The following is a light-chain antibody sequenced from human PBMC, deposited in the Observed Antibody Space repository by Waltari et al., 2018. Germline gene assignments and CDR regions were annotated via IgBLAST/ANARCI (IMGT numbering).Light chain of an antibody. Sequence: EIVFTQSPDTLSLSPGETATLSCRASQSVRRPYLAWYQQKPGQPPRLLIYGVFRRATGIPDRFSGSGSGTDFTLTINRLEPEDFAVYSCQQYGSSPLTFGGGTKVEI. CDR2: GVF. CDR3: QQYGSSPLT. CDR1: QSVRRPY. V-gene: IGKV3-20*01. J-gene: IGKJ4*01.